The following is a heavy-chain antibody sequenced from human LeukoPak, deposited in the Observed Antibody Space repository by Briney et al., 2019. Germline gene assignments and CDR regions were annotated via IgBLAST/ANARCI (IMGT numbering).Heavy chain of an antibody. J-gene: IGHJ2*01. Sequence: SVKVSCKASGGTFSSYAISWVRQAPGQGLEWMGGIIPIFGTANYAQKFQGRVTITTDESTSTAHMELSSLRSEDTAVYYCAREDGYSYGGFDLWGRGTLVTVSS. CDR2: IIPIFGTA. D-gene: IGHD5-18*01. V-gene: IGHV1-69*05. CDR3: AREDGYSYGGFDL. CDR1: GGTFSSYA.